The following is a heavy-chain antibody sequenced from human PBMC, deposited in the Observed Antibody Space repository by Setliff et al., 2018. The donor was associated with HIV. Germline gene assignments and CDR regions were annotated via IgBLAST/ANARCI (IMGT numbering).Heavy chain of an antibody. CDR2: IYSDGRR. Sequence: GGSLRLSWSVSGFTVSDNHMTWVRQAPGKGLEWVSFIYSDGRRYYADSVQGRFTISRDDSKNMLYLQMDSLRVDDTAAYYCAKGVKWLDPWGQGTLVTVSS. D-gene: IGHD2-21*01. J-gene: IGHJ5*02. CDR3: AKGVKWLDP. V-gene: IGHV3-53*01. CDR1: GFTVSDNH.